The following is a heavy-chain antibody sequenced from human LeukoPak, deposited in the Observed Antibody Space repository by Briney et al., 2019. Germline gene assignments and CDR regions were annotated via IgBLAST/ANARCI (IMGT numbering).Heavy chain of an antibody. Sequence: GGSLRLSCAASGFTFSSYAMHWVRQAPGKGLEWVAVISYDGSNKYYADSVKGRFTISRDNSKNTLYLQMNSLRAEDTAVYYCARDPETLAYFDYWGQGTLVTVSS. J-gene: IGHJ4*02. CDR2: ISYDGSNK. CDR1: GFTFSSYA. CDR3: ARDPETLAYFDY. V-gene: IGHV3-30-3*01.